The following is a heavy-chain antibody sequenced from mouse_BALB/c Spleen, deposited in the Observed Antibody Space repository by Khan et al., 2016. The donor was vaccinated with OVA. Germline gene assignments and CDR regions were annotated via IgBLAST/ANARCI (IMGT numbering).Heavy chain of an antibody. CDR3: ARPDYDGYYDY. V-gene: IGHV1S137*01. CDR2: ISTYSGST. Sequence: QGQLQQPGPELVRPGVSVKISCKGSGYTFTDYAMYWVKQSHAKSLEWIGLISTYSGSTNYNQKFKGKVTLTVDKSSSAAYMELARLTSEDSAMSYCARPDYDGYYDYWGQGTTLAVSS. D-gene: IGHD2-3*01. J-gene: IGHJ2*01. CDR1: GYTFTDYA.